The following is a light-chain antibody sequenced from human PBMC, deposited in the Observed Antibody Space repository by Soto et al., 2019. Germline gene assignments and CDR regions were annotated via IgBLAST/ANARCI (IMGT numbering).Light chain of an antibody. J-gene: IGKJ1*01. Sequence: EILITQSPAILSASPGERATLPCRASQSLSSNLAWYQQKPGQPPRLLIYGASTRDTGIPARFSGSGSGTEFTLPISRLQSEDFEVYYCQQCNNSPRTFGQGTQVEIK. CDR1: QSLSSN. V-gene: IGKV3-15*01. CDR2: GAS. CDR3: QQCNNSPRT.